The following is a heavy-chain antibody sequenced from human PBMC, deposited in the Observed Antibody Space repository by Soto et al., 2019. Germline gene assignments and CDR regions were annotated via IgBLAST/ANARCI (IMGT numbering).Heavy chain of an antibody. CDR3: AAVMGSGYDYVCGSLIFDH. Sequence: VQLLQSGGGLVQPGGSLRLSCEASGFIFATTAMGWVRQAPGKGLEWVSTISGSGVRTYYADSVKGRFTISRGNSKNSLFLQMNSLRANDTAVYFCAAVMGSGYDYVCGSLIFDHWGQGALVTVST. J-gene: IGHJ4*02. CDR1: GFIFATTA. CDR2: ISGSGVRT. V-gene: IGHV3-23*01. D-gene: IGHD3-16*01.